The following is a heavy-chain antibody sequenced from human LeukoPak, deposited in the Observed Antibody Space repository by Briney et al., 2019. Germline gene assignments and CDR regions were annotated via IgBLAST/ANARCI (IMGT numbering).Heavy chain of an antibody. D-gene: IGHD5-18*01. CDR2: INAGNGNT. CDR1: GYTFTSYA. CDR3: ARDRLGYGWIFDAFDI. J-gene: IGHJ3*02. V-gene: IGHV1-3*03. Sequence: ASVKVSCKASGYTFTSYAMHWVRQAPGQRLEWMGWINAGNGNTKYSQEFQGRVTITRDTSASTAYMELSSLTSEDMAVYYCARDRLGYGWIFDAFDIWGQGTMVTVSS.